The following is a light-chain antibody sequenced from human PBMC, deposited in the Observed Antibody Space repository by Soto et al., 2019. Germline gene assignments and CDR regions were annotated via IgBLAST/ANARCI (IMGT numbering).Light chain of an antibody. CDR1: QAISSY. CDR3: QQVKSYPVT. J-gene: IGKJ4*01. CDR2: AAS. V-gene: IGKV1-9*01. Sequence: IQLTQSPSSLSAAVGDRVTIPCRADQAISSYLVWYQQKPGQAPKLLIYAASTLQSGVPSRFSGSGSGTDFTLTINSLQPEDFATYYCQQVKSYPVTFGGGTQVEIK.